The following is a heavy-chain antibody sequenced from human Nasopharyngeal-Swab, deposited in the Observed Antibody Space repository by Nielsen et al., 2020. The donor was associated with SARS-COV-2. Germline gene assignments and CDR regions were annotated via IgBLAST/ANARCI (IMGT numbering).Heavy chain of an antibody. Sequence: SETLSLTCAVYGGSFSGYYWSWIRQPPGKGLEGIGEINHSGSTNYNPSLKRRVTISVDTSKNQFSLKLSSVTAADTAVYYCARGPLPRYCSGGSCYSRYYYYMDVWGKGTTVTVSS. CDR3: ARGPLPRYCSGGSCYSRYYYYMDV. V-gene: IGHV4-34*01. CDR1: GGSFSGYY. D-gene: IGHD2-15*01. CDR2: INHSGST. J-gene: IGHJ6*03.